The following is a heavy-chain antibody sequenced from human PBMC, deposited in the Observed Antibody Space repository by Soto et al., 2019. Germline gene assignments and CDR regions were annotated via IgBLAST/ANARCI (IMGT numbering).Heavy chain of an antibody. CDR2: IYPGDSDT. J-gene: IGHJ6*02. D-gene: IGHD6-13*01. CDR3: AIYVFSAGAGYYGIDV. V-gene: IGHV5-51*01. Sequence: GESRKDSWNGSGYSLSTEWIVGWRHMPGKSLEWMGIIYPGDSDTRYSPSFQGQVTISADKSISTAYLQWSSLKASDTAMYYCAIYVFSAGAGYYGIDVRAQRTTVPVS. CDR1: GYSLSTEW.